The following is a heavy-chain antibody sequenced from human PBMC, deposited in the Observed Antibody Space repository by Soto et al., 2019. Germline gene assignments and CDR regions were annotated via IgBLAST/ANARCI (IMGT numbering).Heavy chain of an antibody. J-gene: IGHJ4*02. V-gene: IGHV3-74*01. Sequence: EVQLVESGGGLVQPGGSLRLSCAASGFTFSSDWMHWVRQAPGKGLVWVSRINSDGSSTSYADSVKGRFTISRDNAKNTLYLQMNSLRAEDTAVYYCVRVRHDRRDAYNFLFDYWGQGTLVTVSS. D-gene: IGHD1-1*01. CDR2: INSDGSST. CDR3: VRVRHDRRDAYNFLFDY. CDR1: GFTFSSDW.